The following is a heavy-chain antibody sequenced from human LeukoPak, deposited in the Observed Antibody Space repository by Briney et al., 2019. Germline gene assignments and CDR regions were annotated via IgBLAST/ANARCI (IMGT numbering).Heavy chain of an antibody. V-gene: IGHV3-20*04. CDR1: GFTFDDYG. CDR3: ARPMYYNGSGSNSDY. Sequence: PGGSLRLSCAASGFTFDDYGMSWVRHVPGKGLEWVSGINWNGGSTVYADSVKGRFTISRDNAKNSLYLQMHSLRADDPALYYCARPMYYNGSGSNSDYWRQGTLVTVSP. D-gene: IGHD3-10*01. CDR2: INWNGGST. J-gene: IGHJ4*02.